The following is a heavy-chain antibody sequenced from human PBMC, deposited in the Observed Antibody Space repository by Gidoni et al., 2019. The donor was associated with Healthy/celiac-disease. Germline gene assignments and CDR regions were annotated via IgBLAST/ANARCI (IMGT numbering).Heavy chain of an antibody. CDR3: AKALDNPGPCGSCYSGYFDY. CDR1: GFTFDDYA. D-gene: IGHD2-15*01. Sequence: EVQLVESGGGLVQPGRSLGLSCAASGFTFDDYAMHWVRQAPGKGLEWVSGISLNSGSIGYADSVKGRFTISRDNAKNSLYLQMNSLRAEDTALYYCAKALDNPGPCGSCYSGYFDYWGQGTLVTVSS. J-gene: IGHJ4*02. V-gene: IGHV3-9*01. CDR2: ISLNSGSI.